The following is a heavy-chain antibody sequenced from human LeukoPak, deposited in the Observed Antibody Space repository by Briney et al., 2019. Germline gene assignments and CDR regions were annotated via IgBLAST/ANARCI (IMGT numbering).Heavy chain of an antibody. J-gene: IGHJ4*02. CDR1: GFTVISKY. Sequence: GGSLSLSRAASGFTVISKYMIWVRQTPGKGLQWVALIYSSGDAYTPDSVKGRFTISRDDSGNTLYLQMDSLRAEDTAVYYCAKDYNFDFSNSYFDYWGQGTLVTVSS. D-gene: IGHD4-11*01. CDR2: IYSSGDA. CDR3: AKDYNFDFSNSYFDY. V-gene: IGHV3-53*01.